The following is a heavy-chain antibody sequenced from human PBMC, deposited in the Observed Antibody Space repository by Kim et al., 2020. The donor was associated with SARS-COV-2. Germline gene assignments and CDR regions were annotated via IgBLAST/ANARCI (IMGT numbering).Heavy chain of an antibody. CDR3: AKDIWEGYTEKSGMDV. CDR2: ISWNSGSI. Sequence: GGSLRLSCAASGFTFDDYAMHWVRQAPGKGLEWVSGISWNSGSIGYADSVKGRFTISRDNAKNSLYLQMNSLRAEDTALYYCAKDIWEGYTEKSGMDVWGQGTTVTVSS. V-gene: IGHV3-9*01. D-gene: IGHD5-18*01. CDR1: GFTFDDYA. J-gene: IGHJ6*02.